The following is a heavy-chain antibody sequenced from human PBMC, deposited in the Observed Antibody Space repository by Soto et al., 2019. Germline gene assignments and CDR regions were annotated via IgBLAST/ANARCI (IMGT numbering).Heavy chain of an antibody. D-gene: IGHD3-22*01. V-gene: IGHV4-30-4*01. Sequence: QVQLQESGPGLVKPSQTLSLTCTVSGGSISSGDYYWSWIRQPPGKGLEWIGYIYYSGSAYYNPSLKSRITLSVDTSKNQFSLKLSYVTVADTAVYYCARAYYYDSCGYHDAFDIWGQGTMVTVSS. CDR3: ARAYYYDSCGYHDAFDI. CDR1: GGSISSGDYY. CDR2: IYYSGSA. J-gene: IGHJ3*02.